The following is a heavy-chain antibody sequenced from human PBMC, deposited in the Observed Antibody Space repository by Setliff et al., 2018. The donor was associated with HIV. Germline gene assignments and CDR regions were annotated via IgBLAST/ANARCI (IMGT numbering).Heavy chain of an antibody. Sequence: PSETLSLTCAVFGGSFTNYYWSWIRQPPGKGLEWIGEINHSGSTHYNPSLKSRFIISVDTSKNQFSLKVNSMTAADTAVYYCARGARLLAAYRDSCDYFYMEVWGKGTTVTVSS. CDR2: INHSGST. V-gene: IGHV4-34*01. CDR1: GGSFTNYY. D-gene: IGHD3-22*01. J-gene: IGHJ6*03. CDR3: ARGARLLAAYRDSCDYFYMEV.